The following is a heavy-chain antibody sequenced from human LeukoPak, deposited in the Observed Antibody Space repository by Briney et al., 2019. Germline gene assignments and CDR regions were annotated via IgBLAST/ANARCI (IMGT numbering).Heavy chain of an antibody. J-gene: IGHJ4*02. Sequence: SETLSLTCSVSGGSISSYYWSWIRQPPGKGLEWIGYIYYSGGTNYNPSLKSRVTISVDTSKNQFSLKLSSVTAADTAVYYCARELYYGSGSYYFDYWGQGTLVTVSS. V-gene: IGHV4-59*01. CDR3: ARELYYGSGSYYFDY. CDR1: GGSISSYY. CDR2: IYYSGGT. D-gene: IGHD3-10*01.